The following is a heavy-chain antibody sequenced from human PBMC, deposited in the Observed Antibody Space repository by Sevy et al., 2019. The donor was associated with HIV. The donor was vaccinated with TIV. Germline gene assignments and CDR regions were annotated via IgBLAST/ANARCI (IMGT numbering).Heavy chain of an antibody. J-gene: IGHJ4*02. CDR2: IIPIFGTA. Sequence: ASVKVSCKASGGTVSSYAISWVRQAPGQGLEWMGGIIPIFGTANYAQKFQGRVTITADESTSTAYMELSSLRSEETAMYYCATSYYYDTSGVSPMGYWGQGTQVTVSS. D-gene: IGHD3-22*01. CDR3: ATSYYYDTSGVSPMGY. V-gene: IGHV1-69*13. CDR1: GGTVSSYA.